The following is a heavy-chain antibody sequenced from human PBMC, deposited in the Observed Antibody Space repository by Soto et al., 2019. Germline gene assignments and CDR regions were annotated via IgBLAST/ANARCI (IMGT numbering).Heavy chain of an antibody. CDR1: GASISSGDYY. J-gene: IGHJ6*02. D-gene: IGHD3-10*01. V-gene: IGHV4-30-4*01. Sequence: SETLSLTCTVSGASISSGDYYWGWIRRPPGKGLEWIGYIYYSGSTYYNPSLKSRVTISVDTSKNQFSLKLSSVTAADTAVYYCARDRITMVRGVIITYHGMDVWGQGTTVTVSS. CDR3: ARDRITMVRGVIITYHGMDV. CDR2: IYYSGST.